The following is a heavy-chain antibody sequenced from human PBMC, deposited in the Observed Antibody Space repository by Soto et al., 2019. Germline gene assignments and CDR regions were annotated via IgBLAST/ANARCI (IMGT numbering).Heavy chain of an antibody. J-gene: IGHJ4*02. CDR1: GFTFSSYE. Sequence: EVQLVESGGGLVQPGGSLRLACAASGFTFSSYEMNWVRQAPGKGLEWVSYISSSGSTIYYADSVKGRFTISRDNAKNSLYRQMNSLRAEDTAVYYCARHGVGDGYNYDYWGQGTLVTVSS. V-gene: IGHV3-48*03. CDR3: ARHGVGDGYNYDY. CDR2: ISSSGSTI. D-gene: IGHD5-12*01.